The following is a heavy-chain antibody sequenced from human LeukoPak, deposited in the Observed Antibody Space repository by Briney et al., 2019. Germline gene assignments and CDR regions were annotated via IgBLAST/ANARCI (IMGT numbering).Heavy chain of an antibody. Sequence: GGSLRLSCAASGFTFSDYHMSWIRQAPGKGLEWVSYISSSSSYTNYADSVKGRFTISRDNAKNSLYLQMNSLRAEDTAVYYCARDLRCSSTSCYHYYGMDVWGKGTTVTVSS. CDR3: ARDLRCSSTSCYHYYGMDV. CDR2: ISSSSSYT. D-gene: IGHD2-2*01. CDR1: GFTFSDYH. V-gene: IGHV3-11*06. J-gene: IGHJ6*04.